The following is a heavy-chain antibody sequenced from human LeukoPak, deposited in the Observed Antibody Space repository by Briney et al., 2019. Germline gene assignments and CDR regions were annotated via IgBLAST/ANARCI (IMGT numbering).Heavy chain of an antibody. Sequence: GASVKVSCKASGYTFTSYAMNWVRQAPGQGLEWMGWINTNTWNPTYAQGFTGRFVFSLDTSVSTAYLQISSLKAEDTAVYYCAREFTLSASSGWSNTPVDYWGQGTLVTVSS. J-gene: IGHJ4*02. CDR2: INTNTWNP. CDR1: GYTFTSYA. CDR3: AREFTLSASSGWSNTPVDY. V-gene: IGHV7-4-1*02. D-gene: IGHD6-19*01.